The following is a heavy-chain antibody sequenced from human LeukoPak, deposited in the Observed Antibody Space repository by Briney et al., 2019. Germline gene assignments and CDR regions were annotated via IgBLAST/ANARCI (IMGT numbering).Heavy chain of an antibody. J-gene: IGHJ4*02. V-gene: IGHV4-61*02. D-gene: IGHD3-16*02. CDR1: GGSISSGSYY. CDR2: IYTSGSA. CDR3: ARAVTSSGSYRYYFDY. Sequence: SETLSLTCTVSGGSISSGSYYWSWIRQPAGKGLEWIGRIYTSGSANYNPSLKSRVTLSVDTSENQFSLKLTSVTAADTAVYYCARAVTSSGSYRYYFDYWGQGTLVTVSS.